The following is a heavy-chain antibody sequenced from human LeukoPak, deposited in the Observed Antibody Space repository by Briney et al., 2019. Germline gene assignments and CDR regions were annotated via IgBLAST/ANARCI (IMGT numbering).Heavy chain of an antibody. CDR1: GFTFGDYA. D-gene: IGHD3-10*01. CDR2: IRSKAYGGTT. Sequence: GGSLRLSCTASGFTFGDYAMSWVRQAPGKGLEWVGFIRSKAYGGTTGYAASVKGRFTISRDDSKSIAYLQMNSLKTEDTAVYYCTRDGLDYYGSGSYREIGLDYWGQGTLVTVSS. CDR3: TRDGLDYYGSGSYREIGLDY. V-gene: IGHV3-49*04. J-gene: IGHJ4*02.